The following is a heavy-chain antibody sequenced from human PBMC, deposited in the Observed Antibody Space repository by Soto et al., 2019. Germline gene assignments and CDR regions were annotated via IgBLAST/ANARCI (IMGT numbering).Heavy chain of an antibody. CDR3: VKDTSSGGADV. D-gene: IGHD6-6*01. Sequence: EEELVESGGGLVQPGRSLRLSCATSGFTLRDSAMHWVRQVPGGGLAWVSGILASGDVGYVACVRGRFTMSRDVAKSSLPLQTTSLNTDSTAFYFSVKDTSSGGADVWGQGTTVTVSS. J-gene: IGHJ6*02. CDR1: GFTLRDSA. V-gene: IGHV3-9*01. CDR2: ILASGDV.